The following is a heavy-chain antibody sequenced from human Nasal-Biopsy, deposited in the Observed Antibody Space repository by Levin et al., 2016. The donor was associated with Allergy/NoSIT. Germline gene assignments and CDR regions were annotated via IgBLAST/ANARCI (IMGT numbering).Heavy chain of an antibody. CDR1: GGRIRGYH. V-gene: IGHV4-4*07. CDR2: IFDSTNN. J-gene: IGHJ3*02. D-gene: IGHD3/OR15-3a*01. Sequence: SETLSLTCTLSGGRIRGYHWTWIRQPAGKGPEWIGRIFDSTNNNYNPSLKSRVTMSLDTSRNQFSLELKSVTAADTAVYYCSRHFGLGLQDAFQIWGQGTMVTVSS. CDR3: SRHFGLGLQDAFQI.